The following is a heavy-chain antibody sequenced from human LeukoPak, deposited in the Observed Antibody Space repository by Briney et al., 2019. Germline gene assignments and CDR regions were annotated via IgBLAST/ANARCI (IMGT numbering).Heavy chain of an antibody. CDR1: GFTFSRHT. V-gene: IGHV3-64D*09. Sequence: GGSLRLSCSASGFTFSRHTMHWVRQAPGKGLEYVSSITGDEAYTWYADSVKGRFTIPRDNSKNTLYLQMSGLRAEDTAVYYCVKDRSESYAFDNWGQGTMVAVSS. CDR2: ITGDEAYT. J-gene: IGHJ3*02. CDR3: VKDRSESYAFDN.